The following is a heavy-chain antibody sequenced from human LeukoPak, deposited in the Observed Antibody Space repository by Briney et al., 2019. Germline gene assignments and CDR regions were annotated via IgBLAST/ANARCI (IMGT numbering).Heavy chain of an antibody. J-gene: IGHJ4*02. CDR2: ISWNSGSI. CDR3: ALSGWYDVY. Sequence: GRSLRLSCAASGFTLDDYAMHWVRQAPGKGLEWVSGISWNSGSIGYADSVKGRFTISRDNAKNSLYLQMNSLRAEDTALYYCALSGWYDVYWGQGTLVTVSS. CDR1: GFTLDDYA. V-gene: IGHV3-9*01. D-gene: IGHD6-19*01.